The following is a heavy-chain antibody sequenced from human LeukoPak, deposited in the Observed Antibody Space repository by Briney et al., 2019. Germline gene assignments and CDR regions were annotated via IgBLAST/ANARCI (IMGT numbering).Heavy chain of an antibody. D-gene: IGHD3/OR15-3a*01. J-gene: IGHJ4*02. CDR2: IYYSGNT. CDR1: GVSISSSNSY. V-gene: IGHV4-39*01. Sequence: SETLSLTCTVSGVSISSSNSYWVWIRQPPGKGLEWIGSIYYSGNTYYNASLKSQVSISIDTSKNQFSLRLTSVTAADTAVYYCARQTGSGLFILPGGQGTLVTVSS. CDR3: ARQTGSGLFILP.